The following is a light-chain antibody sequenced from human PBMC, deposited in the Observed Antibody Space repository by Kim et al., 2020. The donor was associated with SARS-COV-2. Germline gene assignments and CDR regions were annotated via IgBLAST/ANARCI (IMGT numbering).Light chain of an antibody. CDR2: GAS. CDR1: QSVGSN. Sequence: EIVMTQSPATLSVSPGERATLSCRASQSVGSNLAWYQQRPGQAPRSLIYGASTRATGVPARCSGSGSGAAFTLTISSPQSEDFAVYYCHQYNRWPPYIFGQGTKLEI. CDR3: HQYNRWPPYI. V-gene: IGKV3-15*01. J-gene: IGKJ2*01.